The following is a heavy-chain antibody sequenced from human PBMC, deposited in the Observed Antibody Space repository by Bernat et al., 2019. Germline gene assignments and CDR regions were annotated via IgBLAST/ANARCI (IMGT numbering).Heavy chain of an antibody. V-gene: IGHV4-34*01. D-gene: IGHD3-3*01. J-gene: IGHJ5*02. CDR2: INHRGST. CDR1: GGSFIGYY. CDR3: ARGGRGIFGVAHRGNWFDP. Sequence: QVQLQQWGAGLLKPSETLSLTCASYGGSFIGYYWTWIRKPPGKGLDGIGEINHRGSTNYNPSLKSRVTISVDTSKTQFSLKLSSVTAADTAVYYCARGGRGIFGVAHRGNWFDPWGQGTLVTVSS.